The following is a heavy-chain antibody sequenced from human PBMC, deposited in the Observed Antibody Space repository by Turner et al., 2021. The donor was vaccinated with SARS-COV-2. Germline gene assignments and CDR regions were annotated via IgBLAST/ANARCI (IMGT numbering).Heavy chain of an antibody. CDR1: GFSRTTRGLG. CDR3: THAPGFGSIDF. J-gene: IGHJ4*02. V-gene: IGHV2-5*01. D-gene: IGHD5-18*01. Sequence: QIMLTESGTTLVNAPRTPQVICTFAGFSRTTRGLGVVWIRQRPGKALEWLALVYWNNEKRYSPSLNRCVTITKDSSKKQVMLTITNVAALDTASYFGTHAPGFGSIDFWGQGTLVTVSP. CDR2: VYWNNEK.